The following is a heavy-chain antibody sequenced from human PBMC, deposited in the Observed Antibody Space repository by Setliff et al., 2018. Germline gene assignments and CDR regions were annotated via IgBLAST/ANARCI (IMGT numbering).Heavy chain of an antibody. CDR3: ARHNFAIAAPGPWFDP. CDR2: VYYLGNA. J-gene: IGHJ5*01. V-gene: IGHV4-39*01. Sequence: SETLSLTCTVSGGSIINSNFYWGWVRQPPGKGLEWIGHVYYLGNANYNPSLKSRVTISIDTSKNQFSLKLSSVTAADTAMYYCARHNFAIAAPGPWFDPWGQGTLVTVSS. CDR1: GGSIINSNFY. D-gene: IGHD6-6*01.